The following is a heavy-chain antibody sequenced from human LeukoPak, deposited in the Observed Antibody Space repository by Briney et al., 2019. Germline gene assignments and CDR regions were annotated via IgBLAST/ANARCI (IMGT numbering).Heavy chain of an antibody. D-gene: IGHD3-22*01. CDR3: AGEEGIVVRTISDD. V-gene: IGHV3-21*01. J-gene: IGHJ4*02. CDR1: GFTFSSYS. Sequence: PGGSLRLSCAASGFTFSSYSMNWVRQAPGKGLEWVSSISSSSSYIYYADSVKGRFTISRDNAKNSLYLKMNSLRAEDTAVYYLAGEEGIVVRTISDDWGRETLSPSPQ. CDR2: ISSSSSYI.